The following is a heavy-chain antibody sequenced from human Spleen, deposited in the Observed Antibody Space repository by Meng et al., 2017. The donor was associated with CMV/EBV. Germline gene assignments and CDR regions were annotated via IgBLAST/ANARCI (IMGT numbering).Heavy chain of an antibody. CDR3: ARSHSNYEYYFDY. V-gene: IGHV4-30-4*08. Sequence: SETLSLTCTVSGGSISSGDYYWSWIRQPPGKGLEWIGYIYYSGSTYYNPSLKSRVTISVDTSKNQFSLKLSSVTAADTAVYYCARSHSNYEYYFDYWGQGTLVTVSS. CDR2: IYYSGST. J-gene: IGHJ4*02. CDR1: GGSISSGDYY. D-gene: IGHD4-11*01.